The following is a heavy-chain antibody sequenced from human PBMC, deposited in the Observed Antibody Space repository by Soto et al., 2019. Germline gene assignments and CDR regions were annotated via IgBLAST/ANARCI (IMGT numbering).Heavy chain of an antibody. Sequence: VFGPTLVNPTETLTLTCTVSGFSLSNARMGVSWIRQPPGKALEWLAHIFSNDEKSYSTSLKSRLTISKDTSKSQVVLTMTNMDPVDTATYYCARIPDSSGYYSDYWGQGTLVTSPQ. CDR2: IFSNDEK. J-gene: IGHJ4*02. V-gene: IGHV2-26*01. D-gene: IGHD3-22*01. CDR3: ARIPDSSGYYSDY. CDR1: GFSLSNARMG.